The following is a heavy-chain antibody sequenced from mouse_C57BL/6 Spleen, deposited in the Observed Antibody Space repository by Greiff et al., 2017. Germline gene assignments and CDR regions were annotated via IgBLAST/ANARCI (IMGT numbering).Heavy chain of an antibody. CDR3: ARYKDYDEGAFAY. CDR2: IYPRSGNT. V-gene: IGHV1-81*01. J-gene: IGHJ3*01. Sequence: QVQLQQSGAELARPGASVKLSCKASGYTFTSYGISWVKQRPGQGLEWIGEIYPRSGNTYYNEKFKGKATLTADKSSSTAYMELRSLTSEDSAVYVCARYKDYDEGAFAYWGQGTLVTVSA. D-gene: IGHD2-4*01. CDR1: GYTFTSYG.